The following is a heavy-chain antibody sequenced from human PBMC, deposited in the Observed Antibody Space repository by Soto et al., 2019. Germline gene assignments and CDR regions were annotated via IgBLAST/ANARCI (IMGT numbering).Heavy chain of an antibody. D-gene: IGHD3-3*01. CDR3: ANLGYDFWSGYYTGMDV. J-gene: IGHJ6*02. V-gene: IGHV3-30*18. Sequence: PGGSLRLSCAASGFTFSSYGMHWVRQAPGKGLEWVAVISYDGSNKYYADSVKGRFTISRDNSKNTLYLQMNSLRAEDTAVYYCANLGYDFWSGYYTGMDVWGQGTTVTVSS. CDR1: GFTFSSYG. CDR2: ISYDGSNK.